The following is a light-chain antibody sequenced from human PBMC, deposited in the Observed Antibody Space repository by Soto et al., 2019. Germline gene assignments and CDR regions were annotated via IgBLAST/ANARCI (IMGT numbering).Light chain of an antibody. CDR2: KAS. Sequence: DIQMTQSPSTLSASVGDRVTITCRASQSISSWLAWYQQKPGTAPKLLIYKASTLQTGVPSRFSGSGSGTEFSLTISSLQPDHFATYYCQQYNDNWTFGQGTKVEIK. CDR3: QQYNDNWT. V-gene: IGKV1-5*03. J-gene: IGKJ1*01. CDR1: QSISSW.